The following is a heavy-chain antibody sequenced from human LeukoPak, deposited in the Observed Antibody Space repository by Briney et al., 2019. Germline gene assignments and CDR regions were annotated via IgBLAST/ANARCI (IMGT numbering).Heavy chain of an antibody. D-gene: IGHD3-10*01. Sequence: ASVKVSCKASGYTFTSYDINWVRQATGQGLEWIGLINPTGTRTGYAQKFHGRVTMTRDMSTSTDYMELSSLRSEDTAIYYCARDNSVGDIAWWFDPWGQGTLVTVST. CDR3: ARDNSVGDIAWWFDP. CDR1: GYTFTSYD. J-gene: IGHJ5*02. V-gene: IGHV1-46*01. CDR2: INPTGTRT.